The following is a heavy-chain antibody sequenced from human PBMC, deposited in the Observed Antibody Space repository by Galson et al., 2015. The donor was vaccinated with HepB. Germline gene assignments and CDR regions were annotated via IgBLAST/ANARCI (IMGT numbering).Heavy chain of an antibody. D-gene: IGHD3-10*01. V-gene: IGHV3-69-1*01. CDR2: ISSSSTYI. J-gene: IGHJ4*02. Sequence: SLRLSCAASGFTFSDYYMDWVRQAPGKGLEWVSSISSSSTYIYYADLVKGRFTISRDNAKNSLYLQMNSLRAEDTAVYYCARGPPYGSGSHPPHFDYWGQGTLVTVSS. CDR3: ARGPPYGSGSHPPHFDY. CDR1: GFTFSDYY.